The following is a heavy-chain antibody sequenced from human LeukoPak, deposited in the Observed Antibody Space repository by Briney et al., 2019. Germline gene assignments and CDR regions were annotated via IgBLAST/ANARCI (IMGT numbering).Heavy chain of an antibody. J-gene: IGHJ4*02. Sequence: ASVKVSCKASGYTFTSYYMHWVRQAPGQGLEWMGIINPSGGTTSYAQKFQGRVTMTRDTSTSTVYMELGSLRSEDSAVYYCARDVPYSSSWYAASGFDYWGQGTLVTVSS. CDR3: ARDVPYSSSWYAASGFDY. V-gene: IGHV1-46*01. D-gene: IGHD6-13*01. CDR2: INPSGGTT. CDR1: GYTFTSYY.